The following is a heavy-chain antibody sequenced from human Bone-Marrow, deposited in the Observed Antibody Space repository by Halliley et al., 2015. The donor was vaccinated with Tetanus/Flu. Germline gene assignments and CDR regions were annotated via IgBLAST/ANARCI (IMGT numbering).Heavy chain of an antibody. D-gene: IGHD3-3*01. CDR2: IYSGGTT. Sequence: IYSGGTTYYADSVKGRFTISRDNSKNTLYLQMNSLGAEDTAVYYCARQMRGTYSDFWSDAFDIWGQGTMVTVSS. CDR3: ARQMRGTYSDFWSDAFDI. J-gene: IGHJ3*02. V-gene: IGHV3-66*04.